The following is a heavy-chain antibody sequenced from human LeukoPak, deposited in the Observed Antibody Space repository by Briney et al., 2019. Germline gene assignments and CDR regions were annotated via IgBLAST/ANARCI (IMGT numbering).Heavy chain of an antibody. D-gene: IGHD3-10*01. J-gene: IGHJ4*02. CDR1: GFTFSDYY. CDR2: ISSSGTTI. Sequence: GGSLRLSCAASGFTFSDYYMSWIRQAPGKGLEWVSYISSSGTTIYYADSVKGRFTISRDNAKNSLYLQMNSLRAEDTAVYYCARDRNGVLLWFGELLNYWGQGTLATVSS. CDR3: ARDRNGVLLWFGELLNY. V-gene: IGHV3-11*04.